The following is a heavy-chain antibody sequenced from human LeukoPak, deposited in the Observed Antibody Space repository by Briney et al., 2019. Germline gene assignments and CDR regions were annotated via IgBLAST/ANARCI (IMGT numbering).Heavy chain of an antibody. Sequence: ASVKVSCKASGYTFTSYGISWVRQAPGQGLEWMGWISAYNGNTNYAQKLRGRVTMTTDTSTSTAYMELRSLRSDDTAVYYCARDPPPIQEIYYYYGMDVWGQGTTVTVSS. V-gene: IGHV1-18*01. CDR2: ISAYNGNT. J-gene: IGHJ6*02. CDR3: ARDPPPIQEIYYYYGMDV. CDR1: GYTFTSYG. D-gene: IGHD2-2*02.